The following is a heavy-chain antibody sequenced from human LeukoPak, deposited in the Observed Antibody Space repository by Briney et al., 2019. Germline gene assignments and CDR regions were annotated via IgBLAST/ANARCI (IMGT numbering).Heavy chain of an antibody. V-gene: IGHV1-2*02. D-gene: IGHD3-3*01. CDR1: GYTFTGYY. CDR2: INPNSGGT. Sequence: GASVKVSCKASGYTFTGYYMHWVRQAPGQGLEWMGWINPNSGGTNYAQKFQGRVTMTRDTSISTAYMELSRLRSDHAAVYYCERDLAFDFWSSYSNAHWGQGTLVTVSS. CDR3: ERDLAFDFWSSYSNAH. J-gene: IGHJ4*02.